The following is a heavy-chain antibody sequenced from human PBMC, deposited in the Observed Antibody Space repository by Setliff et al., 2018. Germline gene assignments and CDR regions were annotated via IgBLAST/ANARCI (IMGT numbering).Heavy chain of an antibody. CDR1: GGSISSGHYY. V-gene: IGHV4-61*02. CDR2: IYPSGGT. J-gene: IGHJ4*02. CDR3: ARDLYCGGHCYQLFDS. Sequence: LSLTCTVSGGSISSGHYYWNWIRQPAGKGLEWIGRIYPSGGTNYNPSLKSRVTISVDTSKNHLSLKLTSVTAADTAVYYCARDLYCGGHCYQLFDSWGQGTLVTVSS. D-gene: IGHD2-21*02.